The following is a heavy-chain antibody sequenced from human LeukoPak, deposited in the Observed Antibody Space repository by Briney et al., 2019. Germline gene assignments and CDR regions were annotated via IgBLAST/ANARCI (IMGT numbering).Heavy chain of an antibody. CDR3: ARESRLLTIFDY. Sequence: GASVKVSCKASGYTFTSYYMHWVRQAPGQGLEWMGIINPSGGSTSYAQKFQGRVTMTRDMSTSTVYMELSSLRSEDTAVYYCARESRLLTIFDYWGQGTLVTVSS. V-gene: IGHV1-46*01. CDR2: INPSGGST. J-gene: IGHJ4*02. D-gene: IGHD1/OR15-1a*01. CDR1: GYTFTSYY.